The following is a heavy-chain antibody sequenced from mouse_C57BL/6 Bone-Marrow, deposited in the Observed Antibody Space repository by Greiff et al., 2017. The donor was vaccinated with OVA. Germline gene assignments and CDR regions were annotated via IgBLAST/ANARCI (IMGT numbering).Heavy chain of an antibody. J-gene: IGHJ2*01. Sequence: QVTLKVSGPGILQPSQTLSLTCSFSGFSLSTSGMGVSWIRQPSGKGLEWLAHIYWDDDKRYNPSLKSRLTISKDTSRNQVFLKITSVDTADTATYYCARSYYDCDVVYFDYWGQGTTLTVSS. CDR1: GFSLSTSGMG. CDR2: IYWDDDK. D-gene: IGHD2-4*01. CDR3: ARSYYDCDVVYFDY. V-gene: IGHV8-12*01.